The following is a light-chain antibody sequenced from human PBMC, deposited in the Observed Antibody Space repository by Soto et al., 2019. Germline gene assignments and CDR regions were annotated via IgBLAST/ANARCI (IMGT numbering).Light chain of an antibody. CDR3: QQRSNWPRDT. CDR2: DAS. J-gene: IGKJ3*01. CDR1: QSVSSY. V-gene: IGKV3-11*01. Sequence: EIVLTQSPATLSLSPGERATLSCRASQSVSSYLAWYQQKPGQAPRLLIYDASNRATGIPVRFSGSGSGTDFTLTISSLEPEDFAVYYCQQRSNWPRDTFGPGTKVDIK.